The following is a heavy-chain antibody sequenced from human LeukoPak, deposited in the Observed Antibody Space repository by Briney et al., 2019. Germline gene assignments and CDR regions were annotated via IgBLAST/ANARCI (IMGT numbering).Heavy chain of an antibody. CDR3: AKDREPVNDYGDYVLDY. J-gene: IGHJ4*02. CDR2: IRYDGSNK. V-gene: IGHV3-30*02. Sequence: PGGSLRLSCAASGFTFSSYGMHWVRQAPGKGLEWVAFIRYDGSNKYYADSVKGRFTISRDNSKNTLYLQKNSLRAEDTAVYYCAKDREPVNDYGDYVLDYWGQGTLVTVSS. D-gene: IGHD4-17*01. CDR1: GFTFSSYG.